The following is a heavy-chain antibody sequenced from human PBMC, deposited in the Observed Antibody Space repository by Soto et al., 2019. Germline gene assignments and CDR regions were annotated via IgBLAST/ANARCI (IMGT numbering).Heavy chain of an antibody. J-gene: IGHJ6*02. CDR2: ISYDGDNK. Sequence: QVQLVESGGGVVQPGRSLRLSCAASGFTFSNYGMHWVRQAPGKGLEWVAVISYDGDNKYYTDSVKGRFTISRDNSKNTLYLQMNSLRTEDSAMYYCAKDVALVRGVIIDIDVWGQGTTVTVSS. V-gene: IGHV3-30*18. CDR3: AKDVALVRGVIIDIDV. CDR1: GFTFSNYG. D-gene: IGHD3-10*01.